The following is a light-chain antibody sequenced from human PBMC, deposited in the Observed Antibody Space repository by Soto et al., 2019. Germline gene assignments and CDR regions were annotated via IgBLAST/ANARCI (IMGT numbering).Light chain of an antibody. J-gene: IGLJ3*02. V-gene: IGLV2-14*01. Sequence: QSALTQPASVSGSPGQSITISCTGTSSDVGGYNYVSWYQQHPGKAPKLMIFEVGNRPSGVSNRFSGSKSGNTASLTISGLQAEDEADYYCCSYTTSSTRVFGGGTQLTVL. CDR3: CSYTTSSTRV. CDR1: SSDVGGYNY. CDR2: EVG.